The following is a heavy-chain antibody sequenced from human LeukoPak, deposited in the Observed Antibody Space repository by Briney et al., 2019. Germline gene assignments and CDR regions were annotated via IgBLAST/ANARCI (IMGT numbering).Heavy chain of an antibody. D-gene: IGHD3-9*01. Sequence: GESLQISCQGSGYSFTSYWIGWVRQMPGKGLEWMGIIYPGDSDTRYSPSFQGQVTISADKSISTAYLQWSSLKASDTAMYYCARQSGSVVLRYFDWLLSDYGMDVWGQGTTVTVSS. J-gene: IGHJ6*02. CDR1: GYSFTSYW. CDR2: IYPGDSDT. CDR3: ARQSGSVVLRYFDWLLSDYGMDV. V-gene: IGHV5-51*01.